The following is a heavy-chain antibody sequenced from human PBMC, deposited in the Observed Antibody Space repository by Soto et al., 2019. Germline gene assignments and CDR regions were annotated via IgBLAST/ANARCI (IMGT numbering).Heavy chain of an antibody. CDR1: GYTFTSYA. Sequence: QVQLVQSGAEVKKPAASVKLSCNASGYTFTSYAVHWVRQAPGQRLESMGWINTANGDTKYSQNFQSRATITRDTSASTAYMELSSLTSEDTAVYFCARAPSGYYFDRWGQGTLVTVSS. D-gene: IGHD3-10*01. J-gene: IGHJ4*02. CDR2: INTANGDT. CDR3: ARAPSGYYFDR. V-gene: IGHV1-3*04.